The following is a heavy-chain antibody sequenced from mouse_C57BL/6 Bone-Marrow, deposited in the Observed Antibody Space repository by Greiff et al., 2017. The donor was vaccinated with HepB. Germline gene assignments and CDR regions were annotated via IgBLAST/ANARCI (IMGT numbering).Heavy chain of an antibody. J-gene: IGHJ3*01. D-gene: IGHD1-1*02. CDR1: GYTFTDYY. CDR2: INPNNGGT. V-gene: IGHV1-26*01. Sequence: EVKLKQSGPELVKPGASVKISCKASGYTFTDYYMNWVKQSHGKSLEWIGDINPNNGGTSYNQKFKGKATLTVDKSSSTAYMELRSLTSEDSAVYYCASEGGAGFAYWGQGTLVTVSA. CDR3: ASEGGAGFAY.